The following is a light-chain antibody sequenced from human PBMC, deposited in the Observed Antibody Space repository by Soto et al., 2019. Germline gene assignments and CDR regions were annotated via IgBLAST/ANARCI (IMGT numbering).Light chain of an antibody. CDR2: EVD. CDR3: SSYTGSSTSYV. V-gene: IGLV2-8*01. J-gene: IGLJ1*01. Sequence: QSVLTQPPSASGSPGQSATISCTGTSSDVGAYNYVSWYQQHPGKAPKVMIYEVDKRPSGVPDRFSGSKSGNTASLTVSGLQAEDEADYHCSSYTGSSTSYVFGSGTKVTVL. CDR1: SSDVGAYNY.